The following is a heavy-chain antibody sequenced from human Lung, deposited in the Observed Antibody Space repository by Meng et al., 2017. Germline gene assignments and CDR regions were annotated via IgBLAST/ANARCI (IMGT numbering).Heavy chain of an antibody. CDR1: GGSFSDYY. Sequence: QVHLRQWAAGLLKPSETLSLTCVVSGGSFSDYYWSWIRQPPGKGLEWIGEINHSGSTNYNPSLESRATISVDTSQNNLSLKLSSVTAADSAVYYCARGPTTMAHDFDYWGQGTLVTVSS. D-gene: IGHD4-11*01. J-gene: IGHJ4*02. V-gene: IGHV4-34*01. CDR2: INHSGST. CDR3: ARGPTTMAHDFDY.